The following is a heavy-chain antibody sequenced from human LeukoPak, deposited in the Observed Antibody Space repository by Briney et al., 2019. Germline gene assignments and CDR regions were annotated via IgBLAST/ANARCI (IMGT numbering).Heavy chain of an antibody. D-gene: IGHD6-19*01. Sequence: ASVKVSCKDSGYTFTSYYMHWVRQAPGQGLERMGLINPSGGGTNYAQKFKGRVTMTRDTATRTVYMEMSSLSSEATAVYYCASGSSGWNGAFDYWGQGTLVTVSS. CDR3: ASGSSGWNGAFDY. J-gene: IGHJ4*02. V-gene: IGHV1-46*03. CDR2: INPSGGGT. CDR1: GYTFTSYY.